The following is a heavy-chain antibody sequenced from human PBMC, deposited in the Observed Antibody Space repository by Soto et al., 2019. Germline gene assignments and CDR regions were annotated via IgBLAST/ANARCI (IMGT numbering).Heavy chain of an antibody. J-gene: IGHJ4*02. D-gene: IGHD2-2*01. Sequence: QVQLVQSGAEVKKPGSSVKVSCKASGGTFSSYAISWVRQAPGQGLEWMGGIIPIFGTANYAQKFQGRVTITADESTSTAYMELSSLRSEDTAVYYCAGERVGCISTSCYGYFDTGVLWGQGTLVTVSS. CDR2: IIPIFGTA. V-gene: IGHV1-69*12. CDR3: AGERVGCISTSCYGYFDTGVL. CDR1: GGTFSSYA.